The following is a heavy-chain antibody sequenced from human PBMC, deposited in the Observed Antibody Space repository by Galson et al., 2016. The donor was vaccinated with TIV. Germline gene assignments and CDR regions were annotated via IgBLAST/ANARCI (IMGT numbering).Heavy chain of an antibody. CDR1: GGPFTSYS. D-gene: IGHD3-22*01. J-gene: IGHJ3*02. Sequence: SVKVSCKASGGPFTSYSIIWVRQAPGHGLEWMGRITPILDVATYAQKFQDRVTITADKSTSTAYMDLSNLRSADTAVYYCARSRYFDSTDYYYGEDAFDIWGQGTLGTVSS. V-gene: IGHV1-69*02. CDR2: ITPILDVA. CDR3: ARSRYFDSTDYYYGEDAFDI.